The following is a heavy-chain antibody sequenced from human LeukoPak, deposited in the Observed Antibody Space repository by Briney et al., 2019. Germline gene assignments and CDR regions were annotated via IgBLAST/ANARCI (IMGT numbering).Heavy chain of an antibody. J-gene: IGHJ4*02. CDR1: GGSIRGYY. D-gene: IGHD2-2*01. V-gene: IGHV4-4*07. CDR3: AREWGSTSRRPLDS. Sequence: SETLSLTCTVSGGSIRGYYWTWVRQPAGKGLEWIGRIYTFDNTNYNPSLKGRVSMSIDTSNNHFSLNLDAVTAADSALYYCAREWGSTSRRPLDSWGQGLLVTVSS. CDR2: IYTFDNT.